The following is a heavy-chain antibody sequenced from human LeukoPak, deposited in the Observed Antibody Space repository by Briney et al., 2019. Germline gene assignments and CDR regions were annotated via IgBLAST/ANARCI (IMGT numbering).Heavy chain of an antibody. Sequence: SQTLSLTCTVSGGSISSGGYYWSWIRQHPGKGLEWIGYIYYSGSTYYNPSLKSRVTISVDTSKNQFSLKLSSVTAADTAVYYCARDPPYYGDYVGAFDIWGQGTMVTVSS. J-gene: IGHJ3*02. CDR3: ARDPPYYGDYVGAFDI. V-gene: IGHV4-31*03. CDR2: IYYSGST. D-gene: IGHD4-17*01. CDR1: GGSISSGGYY.